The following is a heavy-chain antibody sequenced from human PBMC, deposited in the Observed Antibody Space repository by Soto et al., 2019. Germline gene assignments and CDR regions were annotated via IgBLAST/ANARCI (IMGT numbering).Heavy chain of an antibody. V-gene: IGHV1-69*01. CDR3: ARDKVGYYDGSAYYRVSVTPDYYYAMEV. CDR2: IIPIFGTA. D-gene: IGHD3-22*01. CDR1: GGTFSSYA. J-gene: IGHJ6*02. Sequence: QVQLVQSGAEVKKPGSSVKVSCKASGGTFSSYAISWVRQAPGQGLEWMGGIIPIFGTAIYAQKFQGGVTITADESTSTAYMELSSLRSEGTAVYYCARDKVGYYDGSAYYRVSVTPDYYYAMEVWGQGTTVTVSS.